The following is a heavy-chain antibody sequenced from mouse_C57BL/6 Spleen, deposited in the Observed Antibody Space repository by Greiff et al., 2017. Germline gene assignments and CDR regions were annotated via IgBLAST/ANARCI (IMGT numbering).Heavy chain of an antibody. D-gene: IGHD1-1*01. CDR2: IHPSDSDT. Sequence: QVQLKQPGAELVKPGASVKVSCKASGYTFTSYWMHWVKQRPGQGLEWIGRIHPSDSDTNYNQKFKGKATLTVDKSSSTAYMQLSSLTSEDSAVYYCAIEITTVVEGAWFAYWGQGTLVTVSA. CDR3: AIEITTVVEGAWFAY. CDR1: GYTFTSYW. J-gene: IGHJ3*01. V-gene: IGHV1-74*01.